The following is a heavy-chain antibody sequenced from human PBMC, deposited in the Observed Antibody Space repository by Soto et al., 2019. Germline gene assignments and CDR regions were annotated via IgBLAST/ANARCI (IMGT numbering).Heavy chain of an antibody. V-gene: IGHV3-23*01. CDR3: AKDAVYNDGLWLMDS. J-gene: IGHJ4*02. CDR1: GFTISTFA. Sequence: VGSLRLSCAASGFTISTFAMTWVRQAPGKGLESVCGMTGSGATIHYADSVKGRFTISKDNSRNVLYLQMDYLRDEDTAVYYCAKDAVYNDGLWLMDSWGQGTLVTVSS. D-gene: IGHD2-21*01. CDR2: MTGSGATI.